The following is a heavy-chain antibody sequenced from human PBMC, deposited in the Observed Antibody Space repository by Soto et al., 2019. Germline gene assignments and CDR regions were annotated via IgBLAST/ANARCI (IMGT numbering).Heavy chain of an antibody. CDR1: GFTFSSYA. CDR2: ISYDGSNK. D-gene: IGHD2-15*01. J-gene: IGHJ6*02. V-gene: IGHV3-30-3*01. Sequence: QVQLVESGGGVVQPGRSLRLSCAASGFTFSSYAMHWVRQAPGKGLEWVAVISYDGSNKYYADSMKGRFTISRDNSKNTLYLQMNSLRAEDTAVYYCARDHVVVAATFRASYYGMDVWGQGTTVTVSS. CDR3: ARDHVVVAATFRASYYGMDV.